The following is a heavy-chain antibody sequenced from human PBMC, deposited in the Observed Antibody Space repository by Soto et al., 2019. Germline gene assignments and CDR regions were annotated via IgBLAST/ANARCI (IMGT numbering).Heavy chain of an antibody. CDR1: GGSISSGGYY. J-gene: IGHJ5*02. CDR2: IYYSGST. V-gene: IGHV4-31*03. D-gene: IGHD2-2*01. Sequence: QVQLQESGPGLVKPSQTLSLTCTVSGGSISSGGYYWSWIRQHPGKGLEWIGYIYYSGSTYYNPSPXRXXTISVDTSKHQFSLKLSSVTAADTVVYYCTRGLSTPGWFGPWGQGTLVTVSS. CDR3: TRGLSTPGWFGP.